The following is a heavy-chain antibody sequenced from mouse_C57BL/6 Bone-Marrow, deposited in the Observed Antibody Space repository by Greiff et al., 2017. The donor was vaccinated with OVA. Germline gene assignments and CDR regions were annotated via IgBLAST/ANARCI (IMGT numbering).Heavy chain of an antibody. CDR2: INPNNGGT. J-gene: IGHJ1*03. V-gene: IGHV1-18*01. CDR1: GYTFTDYN. CDR3: AFYGYDGAWWYFDV. Sequence: EVQLQQSGPELVKPGASVKIPCKASGYTFTDYNMDWVKQSHGKSLEWIGDINPNNGGTIYNQKFKGKATLTVDKSSSTAYMELRSLTSEDTAVYYCAFYGYDGAWWYFDVWGTGTTVTVSS. D-gene: IGHD2-2*01.